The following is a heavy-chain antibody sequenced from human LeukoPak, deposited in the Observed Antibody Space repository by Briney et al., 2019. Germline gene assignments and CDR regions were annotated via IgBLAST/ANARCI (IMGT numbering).Heavy chain of an antibody. V-gene: IGHV3-30*03. J-gene: IGHJ4*02. Sequence: GGSLRLSCAASGFTFSSYGMHWVRQAPGKGPEWLARISYDGSDKYYAHSVKGRFTISGDNSKKTLYLQMNSLTAEDTALYHCAREGGHLIDARGAVDYWGQGTLVTVSS. CDR3: AREGGHLIDARGAVDY. CDR2: ISYDGSDK. CDR1: GFTFSSYG. D-gene: IGHD2-15*01.